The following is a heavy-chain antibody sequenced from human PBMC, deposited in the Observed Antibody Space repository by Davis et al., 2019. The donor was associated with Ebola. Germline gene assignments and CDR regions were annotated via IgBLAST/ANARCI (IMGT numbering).Heavy chain of an antibody. J-gene: IGHJ6*02. D-gene: IGHD7-27*01. CDR3: ARVTGDLHYYYGMDV. CDR2: IYYSGST. Sequence: SETLSLTCTVSGGSVSSGSYYWSWIRQPPGKGLEWIGYIYYSGSTNYNPSLKSRVTISVDTSKNQFSLKLSSVTAADTAVYYCARVTGDLHYYYGMDVWGQGTTVTVSS. CDR1: GGSVSSGSYY. V-gene: IGHV4-61*01.